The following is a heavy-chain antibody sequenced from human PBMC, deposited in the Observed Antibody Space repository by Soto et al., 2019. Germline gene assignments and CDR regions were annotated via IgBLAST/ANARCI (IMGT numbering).Heavy chain of an antibody. Sequence: QVQLVQSGAEVKKPGASVKVSCKTSGYTFTNFGLSWVRQAPGQGLEWMGWISAYNGNTNYAQNFQGRVTMTTDTPTSTAYMELRSLSSDDTAVYYCARGRTPIDYWGQGTLVTVSS. CDR3: ARGRTPIDY. CDR1: GYTFTNFG. J-gene: IGHJ4*02. CDR2: ISAYNGNT. V-gene: IGHV1-18*01.